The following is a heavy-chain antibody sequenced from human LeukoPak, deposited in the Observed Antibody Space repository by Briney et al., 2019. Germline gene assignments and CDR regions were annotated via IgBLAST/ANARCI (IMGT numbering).Heavy chain of an antibody. D-gene: IGHD6-13*01. Sequence: GGFLRLSCAASGFTFTNAWMSWVRQAPGKGLEWVGRIKSKSDGGTIEYGAPVKGRFTISRDDSKNTLYLQMNSLKAEDTAVYYCTTDAGYNSRWYNWWGQGTLVTVSS. CDR3: TTDAGYNSRWYNW. J-gene: IGHJ4*02. CDR2: IKSKSDGGTI. V-gene: IGHV3-15*01. CDR1: GFTFTNAW.